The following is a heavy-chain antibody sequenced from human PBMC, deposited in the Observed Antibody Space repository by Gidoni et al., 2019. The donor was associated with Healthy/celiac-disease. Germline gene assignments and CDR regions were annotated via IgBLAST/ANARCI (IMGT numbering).Heavy chain of an antibody. CDR2: ISWNSGSI. J-gene: IGHJ6*02. Sequence: EVQLVESGGGLVQPGRSLRLYCAASGFTFDDYAMHWVRQAPGKGLEWVSGISWNSGSIGYADSVNGRFTISRDNAKNSLYLQMNSLRAEDTALYYCAKDSGDYGFDYYYGMDVWGQGTTVTVSS. D-gene: IGHD4-17*01. CDR1: GFTFDDYA. CDR3: AKDSGDYGFDYYYGMDV. V-gene: IGHV3-9*01.